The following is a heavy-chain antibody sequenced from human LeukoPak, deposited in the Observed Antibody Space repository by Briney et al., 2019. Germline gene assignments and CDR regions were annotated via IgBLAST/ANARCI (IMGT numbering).Heavy chain of an antibody. CDR3: AKARAGMYSSGWYSDAFDI. D-gene: IGHD6-19*01. J-gene: IGHJ3*02. CDR2: ISGSGGST. Sequence: GGSLRLSCAASVFTFSSYVMSWVRQAPGKGLEWVSAISGSGGSTYYADSVKGRFTISRDNSKNTLYLQMNSLRAEDTAVYYCAKARAGMYSSGWYSDAFDIWGQGTMVTVSS. V-gene: IGHV3-23*01. CDR1: VFTFSSYV.